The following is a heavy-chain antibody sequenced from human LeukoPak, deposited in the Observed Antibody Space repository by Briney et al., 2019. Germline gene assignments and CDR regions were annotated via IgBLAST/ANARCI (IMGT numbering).Heavy chain of an antibody. CDR1: GFTFSSYA. Sequence: GGSLRLSCAASGFTFSSYAMHWVRQAPGKGLEWVAVISYDGSNKYYADSVKGRFTISRDNSKNTLYLQMNSLRAEDTAVYYCARSKYDFWSGYQGSYFDYWGQGTLVTVSS. CDR3: ARSKYDFWSGYQGSYFDY. D-gene: IGHD3-3*01. V-gene: IGHV3-30-3*01. J-gene: IGHJ4*02. CDR2: ISYDGSNK.